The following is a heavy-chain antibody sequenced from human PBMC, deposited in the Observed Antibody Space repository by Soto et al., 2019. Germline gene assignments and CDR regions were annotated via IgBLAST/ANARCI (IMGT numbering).Heavy chain of an antibody. J-gene: IGHJ3*02. Sequence: SETLSLTCTVSGGSISSSSYYWGWIRQPPGKGLEWIGSIYYSGSTYYNPSLKSRVTISVDTSKNQFSLKLSSVTAADTAVYYCARHELDYGDYVDAFDIWGQGTMVTVSS. D-gene: IGHD4-17*01. V-gene: IGHV4-39*01. CDR1: GGSISSSSYY. CDR3: ARHELDYGDYVDAFDI. CDR2: IYYSGST.